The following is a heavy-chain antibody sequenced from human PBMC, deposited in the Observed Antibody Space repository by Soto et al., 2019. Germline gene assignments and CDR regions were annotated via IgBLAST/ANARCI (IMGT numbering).Heavy chain of an antibody. J-gene: IGHJ6*02. D-gene: IGHD5-12*01. CDR3: ARDRNLVASIGVRRQFYYYAMDV. V-gene: IGHV3-33*01. CDR2: LWFDGSLE. CDR1: VFTFSKHG. Sequence: PGGSLRLSCATSVFTFSKHGMHWARLAPGRGLEWVAILWFDGSLEYYADSVKGRFTISRDNSQNTLYLQMNNLGVEDTAIYFCARDRNLVASIGVRRQFYYYAMDVWGQGTTVTVSS.